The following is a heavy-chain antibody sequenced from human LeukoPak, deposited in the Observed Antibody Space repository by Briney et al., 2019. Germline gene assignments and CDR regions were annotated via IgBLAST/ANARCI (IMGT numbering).Heavy chain of an antibody. CDR2: IKQDGGET. J-gene: IGHJ4*02. D-gene: IGHD3-10*01. V-gene: IGHV3-7*03. Sequence: GGSLRLSCAASGFTFSSYSMNWVRQAPGKGLEWVASIKQDGGETYYVDSVKGRFTFSRDNAKNSVYLQMSSLRAEDTAVYYCTRDKSAGADTGSSFYYWGQGALVTVSS. CDR3: TRDKSAGADTGSSFYY. CDR1: GFTFSSYS.